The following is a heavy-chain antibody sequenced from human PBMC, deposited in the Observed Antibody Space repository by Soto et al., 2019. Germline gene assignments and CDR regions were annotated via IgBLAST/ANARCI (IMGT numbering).Heavy chain of an antibody. CDR1: GGTFSSYA. V-gene: IGHV1-69*13. CDR2: IIPIFGTA. D-gene: IGHD3-22*01. Sequence: GASLKVSCKASGGTFSSYAISCVRQAPGQGLEWMGGIIPIFGTANYAQKFQGRVTITADESMSTAYMELSSLRSEDTAVYYCARGSRDYYDSSGPIDAFDIWGQGTMVTVSS. J-gene: IGHJ3*02. CDR3: ARGSRDYYDSSGPIDAFDI.